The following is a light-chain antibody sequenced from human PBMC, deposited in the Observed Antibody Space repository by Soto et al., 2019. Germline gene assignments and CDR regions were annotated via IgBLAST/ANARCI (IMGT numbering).Light chain of an antibody. V-gene: IGKV1-39*01. Sequence: DIQMTQSPSSLSASVGHNVITTCRASQSIGTYLNWYQQSPGKAPKLLIYGASTLQSGVPSRFIGSGSGTDFTLSINSLRPEDFATYYCQQSFNAPVTFGGGTKVEI. CDR3: QQSFNAPVT. J-gene: IGKJ4*01. CDR2: GAS. CDR1: QSIGTY.